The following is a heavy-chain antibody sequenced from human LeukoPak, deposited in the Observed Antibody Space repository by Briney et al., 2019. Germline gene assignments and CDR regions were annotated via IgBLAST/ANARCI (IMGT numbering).Heavy chain of an antibody. CDR3: AKAPFYYYDSSYFDY. CDR2: XSGSGGST. D-gene: IGHD3-22*01. Sequence: XXSGSGGSTYYADSVKGRFTISRDNSKNTLYLQMNSLRAEDTAVYYCAKAPFYYYDSSYFDYWGQGTLVTVSS. J-gene: IGHJ4*02. V-gene: IGHV3-23*01.